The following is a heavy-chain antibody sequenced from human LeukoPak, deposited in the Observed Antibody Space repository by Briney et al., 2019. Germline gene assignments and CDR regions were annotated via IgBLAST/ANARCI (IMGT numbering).Heavy chain of an antibody. J-gene: IGHJ4*02. CDR1: GYTFTGYY. CDR2: INPNSGGT. V-gene: IGHV1-2*02. Sequence: ASVKVSCKASGYTFTGYYMHWVRQAPGQGLEWIGWINPNSGGTNYAQKFQGRVTMTRDTSISTAYMELSRLRSDDTAVYYYARENWNDGSFDYWGQGTLVTVSS. D-gene: IGHD1-1*01. CDR3: ARENWNDGSFDY.